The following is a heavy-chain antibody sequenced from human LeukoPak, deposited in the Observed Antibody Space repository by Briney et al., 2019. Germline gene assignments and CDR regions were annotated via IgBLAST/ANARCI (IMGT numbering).Heavy chain of an antibody. CDR2: IYYTGST. J-gene: IGHJ4*02. CDR3: ARPGITGTTFPFDY. CDR1: GGSISSYY. Sequence: SETLSLTCTVSGGSISSYYWSWIRQPPGKGLEWIGFIYYTGSTNYNPSLKSRVTISVDTSKNQFSLKLRSVTAADTAVYYCARPGITGTTFPFDYWGQGTLVTVSS. V-gene: IGHV4-59*08. D-gene: IGHD1-7*01.